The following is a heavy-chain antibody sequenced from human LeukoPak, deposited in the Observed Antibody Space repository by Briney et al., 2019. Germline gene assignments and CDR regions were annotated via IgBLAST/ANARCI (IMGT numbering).Heavy chain of an antibody. CDR3: ARDGHDFWSGYYFPVDY. D-gene: IGHD3-3*01. Sequence: GGSLRLSCAASGFTFSSYGMHWVRQAPGKGLEWVAFIRYDGSNKYYADSVKGRFTISRDKSKNTLYLQMNSLRAEDTAVYYCARDGHDFWSGYYFPVDYWGQGTLVTVSS. CDR1: GFTFSSYG. CDR2: IRYDGSNK. V-gene: IGHV3-30*02. J-gene: IGHJ4*02.